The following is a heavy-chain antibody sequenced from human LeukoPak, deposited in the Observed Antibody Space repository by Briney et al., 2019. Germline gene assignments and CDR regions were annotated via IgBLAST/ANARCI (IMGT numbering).Heavy chain of an antibody. D-gene: IGHD6-13*01. V-gene: IGHV3-23*01. Sequence: PGGSLRLSCAASGLTFSSYSMAWVRQAPGKGLEWLSHISASGSKTDYTYSGKGRFTISRDNSKNTLFLQRNSLRAEDTAVYYCVKDAAVPDEGGQGT. CDR1: GLTFSSYS. J-gene: IGHJ4*02. CDR2: ISASGSKT. CDR3: VKDAAVPDE.